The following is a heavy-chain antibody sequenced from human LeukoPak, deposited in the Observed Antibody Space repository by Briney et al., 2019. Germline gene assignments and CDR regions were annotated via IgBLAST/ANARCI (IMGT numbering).Heavy chain of an antibody. V-gene: IGHV3-7*01. CDR3: AELGITMIGGV. CDR1: GFTFSTYY. D-gene: IGHD3-10*02. Sequence: GGSLRLSCAASGFTFSTYYMNWVRQAPGKGLEWVANTKQDGSEKYYVDSVKGRFTISRDNAKNSLYLQMNSLRAEDTAVYYCAELGITMIGGVWGKGTTVTISS. J-gene: IGHJ6*04. CDR2: TKQDGSEK.